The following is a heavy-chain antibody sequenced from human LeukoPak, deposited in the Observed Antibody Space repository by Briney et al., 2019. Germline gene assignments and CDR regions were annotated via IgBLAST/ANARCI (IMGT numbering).Heavy chain of an antibody. V-gene: IGHV3-7*02. CDR2: LKEVGTEK. CDR1: GFTFSNYW. Sequence: GGSLRLSCAASGFTFSNYWMTWVPQAPGKGGRGVANLKEVGTEKYYVDSVKGRFTISRDNAKNSLYMQMNSLRAEDTAVYYCRFGSGRYSYDYWGQGTLVTVSS. J-gene: IGHJ4*02. D-gene: IGHD3-10*01. CDR3: RFGSGRYSYDY.